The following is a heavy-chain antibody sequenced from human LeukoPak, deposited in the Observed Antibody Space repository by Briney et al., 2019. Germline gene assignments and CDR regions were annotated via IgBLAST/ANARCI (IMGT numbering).Heavy chain of an antibody. CDR3: AREGDTIFGVVIDY. CDR1: GYSIRSGYC. V-gene: IGHV4-38-2*02. J-gene: IGHJ4*02. CDR2: IYRSGST. D-gene: IGHD3-3*01. Sequence: KASETLSLTCTVSGYSIRSGYCWGWIRQPPGKGLEWIGSIYRSGSTYYNPSLKSRVTISVDTSKNQFSLKLSSVTAADTAVYYCAREGDTIFGVVIDYWGQGTLVTVSS.